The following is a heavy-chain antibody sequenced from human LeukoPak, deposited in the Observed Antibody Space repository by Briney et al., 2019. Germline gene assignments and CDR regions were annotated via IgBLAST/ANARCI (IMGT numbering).Heavy chain of an antibody. D-gene: IGHD3-3*01. J-gene: IGHJ6*03. Sequence: VASVKVSCKASGGTFKRYDISWVRQAQGQGSEWMGRIIAIFGKEKYAQKLQGRVTITTEESTRKEYMEMRRQRSEDTAVYYCARSITIFGVVTPTTYYMDVWGKGTTVTVSS. V-gene: IGHV1-69*05. CDR3: ARSITIFGVVTPTTYYMDV. CDR1: GGTFKRYD. CDR2: IIAIFGKE.